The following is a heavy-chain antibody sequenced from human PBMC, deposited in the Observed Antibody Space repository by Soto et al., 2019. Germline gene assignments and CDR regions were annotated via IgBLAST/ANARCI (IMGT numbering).Heavy chain of an antibody. D-gene: IGHD5-12*01. J-gene: IGHJ4*02. Sequence: EVQLVESGGGLVQPGRSLRLSCAASGFTFDDYAMHWVRQAPGKGLEWVSGISWNSGSIGYADSVKGRFTIARDNAKNSLYLEMDCLRAEDTALYYWAKGGGADIVATITLDYWGQGTLVTVSS. V-gene: IGHV3-9*01. CDR3: AKGGGADIVATITLDY. CDR1: GFTFDDYA. CDR2: ISWNSGSI.